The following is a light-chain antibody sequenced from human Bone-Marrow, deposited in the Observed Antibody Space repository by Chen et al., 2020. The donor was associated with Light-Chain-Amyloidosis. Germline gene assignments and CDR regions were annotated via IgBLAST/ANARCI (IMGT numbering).Light chain of an antibody. V-gene: IGLV1-44*01. CDR1: GSNVAVNT. J-gene: IGLJ3*02. Sequence: QSVLTQPPSASGTPGQTVTISCSGSGSNVAVNTVTWYLQVPGTAPKPLIQDNDLRPSGVPARFSATKSGTSASLAISGLQFEDEADYYCVAWDDGLSGLVFGEGTKLTV. CDR3: VAWDDGLSGLV. CDR2: DND.